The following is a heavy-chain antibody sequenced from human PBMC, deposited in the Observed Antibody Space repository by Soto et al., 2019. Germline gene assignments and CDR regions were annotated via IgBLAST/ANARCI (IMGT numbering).Heavy chain of an antibody. CDR2: ISSSSSTI. Sequence: PGGSLRLSCAASGFTFSSYSMNWVRQAPGKGLEWVSYISSSSSTIYYADSVKGRFTISRDNAKNSLYLQMNSLRAEDTAVYYCAREVNSGYDDAFDIWGQGTMVTVSS. D-gene: IGHD5-12*01. V-gene: IGHV3-48*01. CDR1: GFTFSSYS. J-gene: IGHJ3*02. CDR3: AREVNSGYDDAFDI.